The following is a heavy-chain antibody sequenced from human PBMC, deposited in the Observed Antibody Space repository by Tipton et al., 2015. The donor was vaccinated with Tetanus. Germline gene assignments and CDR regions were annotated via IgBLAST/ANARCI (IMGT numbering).Heavy chain of an antibody. V-gene: IGHV3-74*01. CDR2: INSDGSST. CDR3: ARDLVTIFGVVIRGMDV. CDR1: GFTFSSYW. D-gene: IGHD3-3*01. Sequence: SLRLSCAASGFTFSSYWMHWVRQAPGKGLVWVSRINSDGSSTSYADSVKGRFTISRDNAKNTLYLQMNSLRAEDTAVYYCARDLVTIFGVVIRGMDVWGQGTTVTVSS. J-gene: IGHJ6*02.